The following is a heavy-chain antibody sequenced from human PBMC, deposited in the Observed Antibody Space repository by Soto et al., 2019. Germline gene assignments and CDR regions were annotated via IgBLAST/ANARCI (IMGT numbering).Heavy chain of an antibody. CDR2: IWYDGSDK. D-gene: IGHD3-16*01. J-gene: IGHJ4*02. CDR1: GFAFSSFG. V-gene: IGHV3-33*01. Sequence: QVQLVESGGGVVQPGTSLRLSCVASGFAFSSFGMHWVRQAPGKGLEWVAIIWYDGSDKYYGDSVKGRFTISRDNSKNTLFLQMNRLRAEDTAVYHCAFGNLSYYFDYWGQGTPVTVSS. CDR3: AFGNLSYYFDY.